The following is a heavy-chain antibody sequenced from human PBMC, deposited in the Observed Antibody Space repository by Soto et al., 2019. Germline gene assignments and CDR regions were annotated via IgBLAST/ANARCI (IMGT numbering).Heavy chain of an antibody. Sequence: QVHLVQSGAEVKKPGSSVKVSCKTSGATFSTYAISWVRQVPGQGLEWMGGIIPLFDTPNYAQRFQGRVTSTADESTSTAYMNLSSLTSEDTAVYYCASLAGYSISWGQGTLVTVSS. CDR3: ASLAGYSIS. J-gene: IGHJ4*02. D-gene: IGHD6-6*01. V-gene: IGHV1-69*12. CDR2: IIPLFDTP. CDR1: GATFSTYA.